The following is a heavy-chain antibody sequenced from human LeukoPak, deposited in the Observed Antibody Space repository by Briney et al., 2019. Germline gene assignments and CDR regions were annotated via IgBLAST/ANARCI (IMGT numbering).Heavy chain of an antibody. CDR3: STEYYGAYNY. D-gene: IGHD4-17*01. V-gene: IGHV3-15*01. CDR2: IKSRTDGGTT. CDR1: GFTFTNAW. Sequence: GGSQRLSCAASGFTFTNAWMSWVRQAPGKGLEWVGHIKSRTDGGTTDYAAPVKDRFTISRDDSKDTLYLQMNSLKTEDIAVYYCSTEYYGAYNYWGQGTLVTVSS. J-gene: IGHJ4*02.